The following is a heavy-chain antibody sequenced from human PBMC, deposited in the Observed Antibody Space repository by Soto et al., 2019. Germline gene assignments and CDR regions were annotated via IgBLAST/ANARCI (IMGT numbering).Heavy chain of an antibody. CDR1: GFTFTSYL. V-gene: IGHV1-18*01. CDR2: ISAYNGNT. CDR3: ATDDAYCSSTSCPRNYFDY. J-gene: IGHJ4*02. Sequence: APVKVSCKASGFTFTSYLISWLRQAPGQGLEWMGWISAYNGNTNYAQKLQGRVTMTTDTSTSTAYMELRSLRSDDTAVYYCATDDAYCSSTSCPRNYFDYWGQGTLVTVS. D-gene: IGHD2-2*01.